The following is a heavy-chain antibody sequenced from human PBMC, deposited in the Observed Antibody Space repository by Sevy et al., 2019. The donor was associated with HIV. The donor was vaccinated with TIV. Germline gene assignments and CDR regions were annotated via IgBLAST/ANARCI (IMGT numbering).Heavy chain of an antibody. D-gene: IGHD6-19*01. CDR1: GFTVSSQY. V-gene: IGHV3-53*01. CDR3: ARDSSGFYYFDY. Sequence: GGSLRLSCAASGFTVSSQYMSWVRQSPGKGLEWVSVIFSGGATYYADSVKGRFTISRDNSKNTLYLQMNSLRGEDTAMYYYARDSSGFYYFDYWGQGALVTVSS. J-gene: IGHJ4*02. CDR2: IFSGGAT.